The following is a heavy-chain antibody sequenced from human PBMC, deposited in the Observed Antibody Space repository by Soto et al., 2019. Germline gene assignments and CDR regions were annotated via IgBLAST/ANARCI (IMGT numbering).Heavy chain of an antibody. J-gene: IGHJ4*02. Sequence: QVQLVQSGAEVKKPGASVKVSCKASGYTFTSYYMHWVRQAPGQGLEWMGIINPSGGSTSYAQKFQGRVTMTRDTSTSTVYMELSSPRSEDTAVYYCARDLGEGGVVDYWGQGTLVTVSS. CDR2: INPSGGST. CDR3: ARDLGEGGVVDY. CDR1: GYTFTSYY. D-gene: IGHD3-16*01. V-gene: IGHV1-46*01.